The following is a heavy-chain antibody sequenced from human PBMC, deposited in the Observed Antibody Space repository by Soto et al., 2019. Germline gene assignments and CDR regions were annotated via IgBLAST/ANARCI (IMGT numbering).Heavy chain of an antibody. CDR3: ARLYSSAWYGPGRY. CDR2: INWNGGST. V-gene: IGHV3-20*03. D-gene: IGHD6-19*01. Sequence: WVRQAPGKGLEWVSGINWNGGSTGYADSVKGRFTISRDNAKNSLYLQMNSLRAEDTALYYCARLYSSAWYGPGRYWGQGTLVTVSS. J-gene: IGHJ4*02.